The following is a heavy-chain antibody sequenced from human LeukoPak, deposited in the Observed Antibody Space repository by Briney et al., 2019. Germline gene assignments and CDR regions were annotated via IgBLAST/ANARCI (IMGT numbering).Heavy chain of an antibody. Sequence: GGSLRLSCAASGFTFSSYAMSWVRQAPGKGLGWVSAISGSGGSTYYADSVKGRFTISRDNSKNTLYLHMNTLSAEDTAVYYCAKWAYYDFWSGHYKSHFDSWGQGTLVTVSP. D-gene: IGHD3-3*01. V-gene: IGHV3-23*01. CDR3: AKWAYYDFWSGHYKSHFDS. J-gene: IGHJ4*02. CDR1: GFTFSSYA. CDR2: ISGSGGST.